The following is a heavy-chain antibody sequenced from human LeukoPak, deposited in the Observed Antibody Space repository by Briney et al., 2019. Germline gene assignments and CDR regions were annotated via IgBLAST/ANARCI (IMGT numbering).Heavy chain of an antibody. Sequence: GGSLRLSCAASGFTFSSYEMNWVRQDPGKELEWVSYISSSGSSIYYTDSVKGRFTISRDNAKKSLYLQMNSLRAEDTAVYYCARDTYFYDSSGYYYYYSMDVWGQGTTVTVSS. CDR3: ARDTYFYDSSGYYYYYSMDV. CDR2: ISSSGSSI. D-gene: IGHD3-22*01. CDR1: GFTFSSYE. V-gene: IGHV3-48*03. J-gene: IGHJ6*02.